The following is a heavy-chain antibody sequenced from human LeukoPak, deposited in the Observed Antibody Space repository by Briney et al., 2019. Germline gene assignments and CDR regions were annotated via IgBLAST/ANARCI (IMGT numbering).Heavy chain of an antibody. D-gene: IGHD3-3*01. V-gene: IGHV3-30-3*01. CDR3: ARGVDVLRFLEWLSFNWFDP. CDR1: GFTFSSYA. CDR2: ISYDGSNK. J-gene: IGHJ5*02. Sequence: GGSLRLSCAASGFTFSSYAMHWVHQAPGKGLEWVAVISYDGSNKYYADSVKGRFTISRDNSKNTLYLQMNSLRAEDTAVYYCARGVDVLRFLEWLSFNWFDPWGQGTLVTVSS.